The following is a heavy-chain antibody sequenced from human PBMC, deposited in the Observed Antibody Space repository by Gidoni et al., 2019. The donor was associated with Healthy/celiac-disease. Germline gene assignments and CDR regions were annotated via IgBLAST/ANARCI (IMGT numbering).Heavy chain of an antibody. CDR1: AGSISSHY. J-gene: IGHJ4*02. CDR2: IYYSGST. CDR3: ARVLPTDSYGIAMDYFDY. V-gene: IGHV4-59*11. Sequence: SLTCTVSAGSISSHYWSWIRQPPGKGLEWIGYIYYSGSTNYNPSLKNRVTISVDTSKNQFSLKLSSVTAADTAVYYCARVLPTDSYGIAMDYFDYWGQGTLVTVSS. D-gene: IGHD5-18*01.